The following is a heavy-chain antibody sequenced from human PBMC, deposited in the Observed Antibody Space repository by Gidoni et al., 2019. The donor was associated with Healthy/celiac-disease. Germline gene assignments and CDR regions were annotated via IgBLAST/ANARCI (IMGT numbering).Heavy chain of an antibody. CDR3: ARVGTQGRVVPAARSLKAAFDI. D-gene: IGHD2-2*01. CDR2: IYYSGST. Sequence: QVQLQESGPGLVKPSQTLSLTCTVSGGSISSGGYYWSWIRQHPGKGLEWIGYIYYSGSTYYNPSLKSRVTISVDTSKNQFSLKLSSVTAADTAVYYCARVGTQGRVVPAARSLKAAFDIWGQGTMVTVSS. J-gene: IGHJ3*02. CDR1: GGSISSGGYY. V-gene: IGHV4-31*03.